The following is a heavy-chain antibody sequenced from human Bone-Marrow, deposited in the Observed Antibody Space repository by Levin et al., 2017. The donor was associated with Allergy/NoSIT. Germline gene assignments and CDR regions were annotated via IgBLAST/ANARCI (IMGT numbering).Heavy chain of an antibody. CDR2: VYYTGST. V-gene: IGHV4-39*01. J-gene: IGHJ4*02. D-gene: IGHD3-10*01. CDR3: AGAPYYGPARPYQSDY. Sequence: PSETLSLTCSVSGGSISSSTYSWGWIRQPPGKGLEWIGNVYYTGSTHYNPSLKRRVTISADTSKNQFSLKLSSVTAADTAVYDCAGAPYYGPARPYQSDYWGQGTLVTVSS. CDR1: GGSISSSTYS.